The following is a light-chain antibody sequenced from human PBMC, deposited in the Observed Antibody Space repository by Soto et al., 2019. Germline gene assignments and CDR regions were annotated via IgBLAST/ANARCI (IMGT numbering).Light chain of an antibody. J-gene: IGKJ1*01. CDR3: QQYGSSPPWT. CDR2: GAS. CDR1: QNIYSN. V-gene: IGKV3-20*01. Sequence: IVMTQSPATLSVSPVERATLSCRASQNIYSNVAWYQQKPGQAPRLLIYGASSRATGIPDRFSGSGSGTDFTLTISRLESEDFAVYYCQQYGSSPPWTFGQGTKVDIK.